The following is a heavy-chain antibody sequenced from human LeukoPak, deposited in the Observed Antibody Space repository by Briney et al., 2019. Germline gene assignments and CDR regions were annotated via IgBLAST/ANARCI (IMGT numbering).Heavy chain of an antibody. CDR1: GYTFTGYY. CDR3: ARDRSYGDYHFDY. V-gene: IGHV1-2*02. Sequence: ASVKVSCKASGYTFTGYYMHWVRQAPGQGLEWMGWINPNSGGTNYAQKFQGRVTMTRDTSISTAYMELSRLRSDDTAVYYCARDRSYGDYHFDYWGQGTLVTVSS. J-gene: IGHJ4*02. D-gene: IGHD4-17*01. CDR2: INPNSGGT.